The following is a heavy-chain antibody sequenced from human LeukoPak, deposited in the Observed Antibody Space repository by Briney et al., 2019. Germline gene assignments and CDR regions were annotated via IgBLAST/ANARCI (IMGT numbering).Heavy chain of an antibody. Sequence: SETLSLTCTVSGGSISSYYWSWIRQPPGKGLEWIGSIYHSGSTYYNPSLKSRVTISVDTSKNQFSLKLSSVTAADTAVYYCARGDGYNPLDYWGQGTLVTVSS. J-gene: IGHJ4*02. CDR2: IYHSGST. V-gene: IGHV4-38-2*02. CDR1: GGSISSYY. D-gene: IGHD5-24*01. CDR3: ARGDGYNPLDY.